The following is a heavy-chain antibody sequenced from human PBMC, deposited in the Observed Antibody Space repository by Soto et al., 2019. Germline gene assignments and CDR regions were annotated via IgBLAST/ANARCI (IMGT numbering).Heavy chain of an antibody. D-gene: IGHD5-12*01. V-gene: IGHV3-23*01. Sequence: GGSLRLSCAVSGFTFNDHAMSWVRQAPEKGLERVAGISDSGVYTFYSDSVRGRFTISRDTSKSTLYLQMTSLRPDDTAMYYCARDRFTSGYDAFDFWGQGTMVTVSS. CDR1: GFTFNDHA. CDR3: ARDRFTSGYDAFDF. CDR2: ISDSGVYT. J-gene: IGHJ3*01.